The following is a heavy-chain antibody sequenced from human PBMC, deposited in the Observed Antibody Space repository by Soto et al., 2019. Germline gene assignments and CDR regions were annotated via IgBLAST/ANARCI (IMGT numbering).Heavy chain of an antibody. CDR2: ISYDGSNK. CDR3: AKGSHYYDSSGLFDY. V-gene: IGHV3-30*18. D-gene: IGHD3-22*01. CDR1: GFTFSSYG. Sequence: PGGSLRLSCAASGFTFSSYGMHWVRQAPGKGLEWVAVISYDGSNKYYADSVKGRFTISRDNSKNTLYLQMNSLRAEDTAVYYCAKGSHYYDSSGLFDYWGQGTLVTVSS. J-gene: IGHJ4*02.